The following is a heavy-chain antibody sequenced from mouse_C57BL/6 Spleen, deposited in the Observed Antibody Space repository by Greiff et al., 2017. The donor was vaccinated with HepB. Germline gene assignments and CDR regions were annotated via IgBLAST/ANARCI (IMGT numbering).Heavy chain of an antibody. CDR1: GYTFTSYW. J-gene: IGHJ2*01. CDR2: IDPSDSYT. CDR3: ARVNNWDFDY. V-gene: IGHV1-69*01. Sequence: QVQLQQSGAELVMPGASVKLSCKASGYTFTSYWMHWVKQRPGQGLEWIGEIDPSDSYTNYNQKFKGKSTLTVDKSSSTAYMQLSSLTSEDSAVYYCARVNNWDFDYWGQGTTLTVSS. D-gene: IGHD4-1*02.